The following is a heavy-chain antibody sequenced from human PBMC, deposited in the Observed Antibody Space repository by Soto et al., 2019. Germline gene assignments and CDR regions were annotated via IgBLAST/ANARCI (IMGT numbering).Heavy chain of an antibody. Sequence: SETLSLTCTVSGGSISSGGYYWSWIRQHPGKGLEWIGYIYYSGSTYYNPSLKSRVTISVDTFKNQFSLKLISVTAADTAVYYCARETVSTVSYYYYYMDVWGKGTTVTVSS. CDR3: ARETVSTVSYYYYYMDV. V-gene: IGHV4-31*03. J-gene: IGHJ6*03. CDR2: IYYSGST. D-gene: IGHD4-4*01. CDR1: GGSISSGGYY.